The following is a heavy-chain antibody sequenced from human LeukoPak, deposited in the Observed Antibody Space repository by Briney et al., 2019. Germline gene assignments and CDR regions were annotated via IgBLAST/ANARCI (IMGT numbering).Heavy chain of an antibody. D-gene: IGHD3-10*01. CDR3: AKASDYYGSGSYWDY. Sequence: PGGSLRLSCAASGFTFSSYAMSWVRQAPGKGLEWVSAISGSGGSTYYADSAKGRFTISRDNSKNTLYLQMNSLRAEDTAVYYCAKASDYYGSGSYWDYWGQGTLVTVSS. J-gene: IGHJ4*02. CDR1: GFTFSSYA. CDR2: ISGSGGST. V-gene: IGHV3-23*01.